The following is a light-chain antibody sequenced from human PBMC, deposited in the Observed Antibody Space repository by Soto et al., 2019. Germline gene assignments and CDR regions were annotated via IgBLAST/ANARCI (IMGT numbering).Light chain of an antibody. J-gene: IGLJ1*01. CDR2: EVS. Sequence: SVLTQPASVSGSPGQSITISCTGTSSDVGGYNYVSWYQQHPGKAPKLMIYEVSNRPSGVSNRFSGSKSGNTASLTISGIQAAEERHSYCRSYIRSRTPYVFGTGTKVTVL. CDR1: SSDVGGYNY. V-gene: IGLV2-14*01. CDR3: RSYIRSRTPYV.